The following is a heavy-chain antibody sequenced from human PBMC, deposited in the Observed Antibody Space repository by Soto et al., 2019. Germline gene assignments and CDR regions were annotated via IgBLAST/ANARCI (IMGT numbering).Heavy chain of an antibody. Sequence: QVQLLESGPGVVKPSETLSLTCTVSGGSMNREGDYWHWFRQPPGKGLEWIGNIHYGETAKYNPSIKSRLTVSADTSKNQFSLNLNSVTAADTAVYYCARGKRGPWYFDLWGRGTLVAVSS. CDR3: ARGKRGPWYFDL. V-gene: IGHV4-31*03. CDR1: GGSMNREGDY. CDR2: IHYGETA. J-gene: IGHJ2*01.